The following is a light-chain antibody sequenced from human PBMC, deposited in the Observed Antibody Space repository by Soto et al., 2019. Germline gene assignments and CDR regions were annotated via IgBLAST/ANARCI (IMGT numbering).Light chain of an antibody. CDR2: EVS. J-gene: IGLJ2*01. V-gene: IGLV2-14*01. CDR1: SSDVGSYKY. CDR3: ISYTTSSTVV. Sequence: QSALTQPAPVSGSPGQSITISCTGTSSDVGSYKYVSWYQHYPGKAPKLIIYEVSNRPSGVSDRFSGSKSGNTASLTISGLQAEDEADYYCISYTTSSTVVFGGGTKLTVL.